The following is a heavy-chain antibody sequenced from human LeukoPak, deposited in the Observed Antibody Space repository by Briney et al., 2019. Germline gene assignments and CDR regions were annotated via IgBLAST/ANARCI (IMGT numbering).Heavy chain of an antibody. J-gene: IGHJ4*02. CDR1: GGSISSYY. Sequence: KTSETLSLTCTVSGGSISSYYWSWIRQPPGKGLEWIGYIYYSGSTNYNPSLKSRVTISVDTSKNQFSLELSSVTAADTAVYYCASVLNDYFDYWGQGTLVTVSS. CDR2: IYYSGST. CDR3: ASVLNDYFDY. V-gene: IGHV4-59*12. D-gene: IGHD3-10*01.